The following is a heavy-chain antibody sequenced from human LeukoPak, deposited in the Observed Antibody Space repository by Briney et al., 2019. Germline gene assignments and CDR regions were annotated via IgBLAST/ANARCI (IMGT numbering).Heavy chain of an antibody. Sequence: SETLSLTCTVSDGSISSYYWSWIRQPPGKGLEWIGYIYYSGSTNYNPSLKSRVTISVDTSKNQFSLKLSSVTAADTAVYYCARDLEGSGYNGDYWGQGTLVTVSS. V-gene: IGHV4-59*08. J-gene: IGHJ4*02. CDR3: ARDLEGSGYNGDY. CDR2: IYYSGST. D-gene: IGHD3-10*01. CDR1: DGSISSYY.